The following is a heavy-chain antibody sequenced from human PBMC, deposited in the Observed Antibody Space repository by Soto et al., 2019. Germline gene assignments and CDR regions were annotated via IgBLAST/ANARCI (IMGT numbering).Heavy chain of an antibody. CDR1: GFTFSSYA. V-gene: IGHV3-23*01. J-gene: IGHJ6*02. Sequence: VQLLESGGGLVQPGGSLRLSCAASGFTFSSYAMSWVRQAPGKGLEWVSAISGSGGSTYYADSVKGRFTISRDNSKNTLYLQMNNLRAEDTAVYYCANGVATITDYYYGMDVWGQGTTVTVSS. D-gene: IGHD5-12*01. CDR3: ANGVATITDYYYGMDV. CDR2: ISGSGGST.